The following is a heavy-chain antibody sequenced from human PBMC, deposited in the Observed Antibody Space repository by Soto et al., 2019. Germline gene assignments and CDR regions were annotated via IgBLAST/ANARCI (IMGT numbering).Heavy chain of an antibody. CDR1: GGSISRGGYY. CDR2: IYYSGGT. V-gene: IGHV4-31*03. D-gene: IGHD5-12*01. J-gene: IGHJ6*03. Sequence: QVQLQESGPGLVKPSQTLSLTCTVSGGSISRGGYYWSWIRQHPGKGLEWIGYIYYSGGTYYNPSLESRVTISVGASENQFSLRLSSVTAADTAVYYCARKDSGYADYMDVWGKGTTVTVSS. CDR3: ARKDSGYADYMDV.